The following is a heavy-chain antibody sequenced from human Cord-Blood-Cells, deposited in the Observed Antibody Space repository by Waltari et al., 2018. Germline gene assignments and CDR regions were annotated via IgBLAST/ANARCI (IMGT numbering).Heavy chain of an antibody. D-gene: IGHD3-10*01. CDR1: GGSFSGYY. J-gene: IGHJ4*02. CDR2: INHSGST. CDR3: ARAMVQGVNYYFDY. V-gene: IGHV4-34*01. Sequence: QVQLQQWGAGLLTPSEPLSLTCAVYGGSFSGYYWSWIRQPPGKGLEWIGEINHSGSTNYNPSLKSRVTISVDTSKNQFSLKLSSVTAADTAVYYCARAMVQGVNYYFDYWGQGTLVTVSS.